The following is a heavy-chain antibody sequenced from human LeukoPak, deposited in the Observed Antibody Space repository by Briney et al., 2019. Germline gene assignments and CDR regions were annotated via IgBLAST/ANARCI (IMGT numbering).Heavy chain of an antibody. Sequence: QPGRSLRLSCAASGFTFSSYGMHWVRQAPGKGLEWVAVIWYGGSNKYYADSVKGRFTISRDNSKNTLYLQMNSLRAEDTAVYYCAKDGYSGYDGPNYGMDVWGQGTTVTVSS. CDR2: IWYGGSNK. V-gene: IGHV3-30*18. J-gene: IGHJ6*02. D-gene: IGHD5-12*01. CDR3: AKDGYSGYDGPNYGMDV. CDR1: GFTFSSYG.